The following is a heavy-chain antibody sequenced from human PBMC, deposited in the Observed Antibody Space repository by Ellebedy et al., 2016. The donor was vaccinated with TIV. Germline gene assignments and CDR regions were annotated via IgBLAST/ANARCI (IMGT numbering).Heavy chain of an antibody. Sequence: PGGSLRLSCAASGFTFSSYWMHWVRQAPGKGLVWVSRINSDGSSTSYADSVKGRFTISRDNAKNTLYLQMNSLRAEDTAVYYCASQSVAGLYDYWGQGTLVTVSS. J-gene: IGHJ4*02. D-gene: IGHD6-19*01. CDR3: ASQSVAGLYDY. V-gene: IGHV3-74*01. CDR2: INSDGSST. CDR1: GFTFSSYW.